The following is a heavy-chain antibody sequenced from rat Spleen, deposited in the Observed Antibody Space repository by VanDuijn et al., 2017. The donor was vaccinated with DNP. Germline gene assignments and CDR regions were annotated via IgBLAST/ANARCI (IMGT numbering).Heavy chain of an antibody. CDR2: ISTSGSRT. J-gene: IGHJ2*01. CDR1: GFTFSTFP. CDR3: ARTPYSSYRCYFDY. D-gene: IGHD1-2*01. V-gene: IGHV5-46*01. Sequence: EVQLVESGGGLVQPGRSMKLSCATSGFTFSTFPMAWVRQAPTKGLEWVATISTSGSRTYYPDSVKGRFTISRDDAKDTLYLQMDSLRSADTATYYCARTPYSSYRCYFDYWGQGVMVTVSS.